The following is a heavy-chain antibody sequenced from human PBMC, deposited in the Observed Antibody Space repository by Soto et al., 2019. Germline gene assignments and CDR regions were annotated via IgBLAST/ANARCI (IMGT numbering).Heavy chain of an antibody. CDR1: GFTFSGFG. CDR3: AFGNLSYYFDY. V-gene: IGHV3-33*01. CDR2: IWYDGSDK. D-gene: IGHD3-16*01. J-gene: IGHJ4*02. Sequence: QVQLVESVGGVVQPGRSLRLSCAASGFTFSGFGMHWVRQAPGKGLEWVAIIWYDGSDKYYADSVKGRFTISRDNSKNTLYLQMNSLRAEDTAVYHCAFGNLSYYFDYWGQGTPVTVSS.